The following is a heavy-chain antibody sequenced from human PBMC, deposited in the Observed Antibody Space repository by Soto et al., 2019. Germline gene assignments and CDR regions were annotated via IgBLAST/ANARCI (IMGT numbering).Heavy chain of an antibody. Sequence: GGSLRLSCAASGFTFTSYTMNWVRQAPGKGLEWVSSISSSSDYIYYADSMKGRVTISRDNAKNSLFLDMNSLTGEDTAVYYCARARVYATGPLDFWGQGALVTVSS. J-gene: IGHJ4*02. V-gene: IGHV3-21*06. D-gene: IGHD6-13*01. CDR1: GFTFTSYT. CDR3: ARARVYATGPLDF. CDR2: ISSSSDYI.